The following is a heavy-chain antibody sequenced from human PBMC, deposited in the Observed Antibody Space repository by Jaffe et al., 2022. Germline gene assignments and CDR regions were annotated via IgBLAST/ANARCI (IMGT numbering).Heavy chain of an antibody. CDR1: GFTFSSYA. CDR3: AKDFAIAVAGPIYYFDY. J-gene: IGHJ4*02. V-gene: IGHV3-23*01. Sequence: EVQLLESGGGLVQPGGSLRLSCAASGFTFSSYAMSWVRQAPGKGLEWVSAISGSGGSTYYADSVKGRFTISRDNSKNTLYLQMNSLRAEDTAVYYCAKDFAIAVAGPIYYFDYWGQGTLVTVSS. CDR2: ISGSGGST. D-gene: IGHD6-19*01.